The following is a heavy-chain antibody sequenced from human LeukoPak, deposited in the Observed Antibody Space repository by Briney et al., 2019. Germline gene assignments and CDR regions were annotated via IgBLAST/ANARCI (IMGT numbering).Heavy chain of an antibody. CDR2: INPNSGGT. CDR1: GYTFTGYY. CDR3: ARVPRADPYYFDY. J-gene: IGHJ4*02. D-gene: IGHD3-10*01. V-gene: IGHV1-2*02. Sequence: RASVKVSCKASGYTFTGYYMHWVRQAPGQGLEWMGWINPNSGGTNYAQKFQGRVTMTRDTSISTAYMELSRLRSDDTAVYYCARVPRADPYYFDYWGQGTLVTVSS.